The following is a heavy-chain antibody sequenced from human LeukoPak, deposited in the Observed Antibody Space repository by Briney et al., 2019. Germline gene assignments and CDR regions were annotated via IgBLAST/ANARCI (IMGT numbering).Heavy chain of an antibody. J-gene: IGHJ4*02. CDR1: GYTFTGYY. V-gene: IGHV1-2*02. CDR3: AREVEWEPHYFDY. Sequence: ASVKVSCKASGYTFTGYYMHWVRQAPGQGLEWMGWINPNSGGTNYAQNFQGRVTMTRDTSISTAYMELSRLRSDDTAVYHCAREVEWEPHYFDYWGQGTLVTVSS. CDR2: INPNSGGT. D-gene: IGHD1-26*01.